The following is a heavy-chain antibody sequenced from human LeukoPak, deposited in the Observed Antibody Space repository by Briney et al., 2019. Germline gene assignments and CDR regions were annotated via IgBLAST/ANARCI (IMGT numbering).Heavy chain of an antibody. CDR2: ISGSSLYI. D-gene: IGHD5-12*01. Sequence: GGSLRLSCAASGFIFSTYNMHWVRQAPGKGLEWVSSISGSSLYIYYADSVKGRFTISRDNAKNSLYLQMNGLRADDTAIYYCAREDDSGYDFDYWGQGTLVTVSS. CDR3: AREDDSGYDFDY. CDR1: GFIFSTYN. J-gene: IGHJ4*02. V-gene: IGHV3-21*01.